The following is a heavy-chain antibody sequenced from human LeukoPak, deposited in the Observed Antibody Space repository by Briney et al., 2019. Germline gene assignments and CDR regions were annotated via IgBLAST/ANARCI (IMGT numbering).Heavy chain of an antibody. Sequence: PGGSLRLSCAASGFTFSDYYMSWIRQAPGKGLEWVSYISSSGSTIYYADSVKGRFTISRDNAKNSLYLQMNSLRAEDTAVYYCARDFVPTWIQLWPDAFDIWGQGTMVTVSS. V-gene: IGHV3-11*04. CDR2: ISSSGSTI. D-gene: IGHD5-18*01. J-gene: IGHJ3*02. CDR3: ARDFVPTWIQLWPDAFDI. CDR1: GFTFSDYY.